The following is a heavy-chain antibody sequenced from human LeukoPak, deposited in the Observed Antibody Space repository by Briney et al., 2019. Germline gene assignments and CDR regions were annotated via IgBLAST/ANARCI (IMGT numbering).Heavy chain of an antibody. D-gene: IGHD5-12*01. CDR3: ARGQHVDIVATASYYFDY. Sequence: SQALPLTCAISGDSVSSNSAAWNWIRQSPSRGLEWLGRTYYRSKWYNDYAVSVKSRITINPDTSKNQFSLQLNSVTPEDTAVYYCARGQHVDIVATASYYFDYWGQGTLVTVSS. CDR1: GDSVSSNSAA. V-gene: IGHV6-1*01. J-gene: IGHJ4*02. CDR2: TYYRSKWYN.